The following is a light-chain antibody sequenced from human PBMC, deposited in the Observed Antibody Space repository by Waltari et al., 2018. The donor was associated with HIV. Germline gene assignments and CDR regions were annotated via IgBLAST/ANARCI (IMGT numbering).Light chain of an antibody. CDR3: QQYNNWWT. CDR2: AAS. CDR1: QSVSSD. J-gene: IGKJ1*01. V-gene: IGKV3-15*01. Sequence: EIVLTQSPATLSLSPGERATLSCRASQSVSSDLAWYQQKPGQAPRLLIYAASTRATGIPARFSGSGSGTEFTLTISSLQSEDFALFYCQQYNNWWTFGQGTKVEIK.